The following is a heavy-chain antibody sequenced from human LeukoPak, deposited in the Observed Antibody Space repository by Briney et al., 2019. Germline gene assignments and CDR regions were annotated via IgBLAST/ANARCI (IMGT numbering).Heavy chain of an antibody. Sequence: GGSLRLSCAASGFTFDDYAMHWVRHAPGKGLEWVSGISWNSGSIGYADSVKGRFTISRDNAKNSLYLQMNSLRAEDTALYYCAKDIGVMNPGIAVAGYYYYYGMDVWDQGTTVTVSS. V-gene: IGHV3-9*01. CDR2: ISWNSGSI. CDR3: AKDIGVMNPGIAVAGYYYYYGMDV. J-gene: IGHJ6*02. D-gene: IGHD6-19*01. CDR1: GFTFDDYA.